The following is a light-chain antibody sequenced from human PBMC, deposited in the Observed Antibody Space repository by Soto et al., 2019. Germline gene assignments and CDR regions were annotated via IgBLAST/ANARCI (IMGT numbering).Light chain of an antibody. Sequence: EIVLTQSPGTLSLSPGERATLSCRASQSVSSSYLAWYQQKPGQAPRLLIYGASSRATGIPDRFSGSGSETDFTLTISRLEPEDVAVYYCQQYGSSSWTCGQGTKVEIK. CDR3: QQYGSSSWT. V-gene: IGKV3-20*01. CDR2: GAS. J-gene: IGKJ1*01. CDR1: QSVSSSY.